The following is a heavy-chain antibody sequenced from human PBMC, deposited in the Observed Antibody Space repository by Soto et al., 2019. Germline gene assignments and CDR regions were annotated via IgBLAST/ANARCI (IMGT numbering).Heavy chain of an antibody. CDR2: INPSGGTT. J-gene: IGHJ4*02. V-gene: IGHV1-46*01. CDR1: GYTFTSYY. CDR3: ARGGSNYDSSGYYSFDY. D-gene: IGHD3-22*01. Sequence: QVQLVQSGAEVKKPGASVKVSCKASGYTFTSYYMHWVRQAPGQGLEWMGIINPSGGTTIYAQKFQGRVTMTRDTSTTTFYMELSSLRSEDTAVYYCARGGSNYDSSGYYSFDYWGQGTLVTVSS.